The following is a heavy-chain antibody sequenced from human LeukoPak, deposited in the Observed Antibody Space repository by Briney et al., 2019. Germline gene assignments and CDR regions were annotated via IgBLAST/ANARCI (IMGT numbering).Heavy chain of an antibody. CDR2: ISSSGSTI. CDR3: ARDMSWFDP. D-gene: IGHD3-16*01. Sequence: GGSLRLSCSASGFPFSSYEMNWVRQAPGKGLEWVSYISSSGSTIYYADSVKGRFTISRDNAKNSLYLQMNSLRAEDTAVYYCARDMSWFDPWGQGTLVTVSS. CDR1: GFPFSSYE. V-gene: IGHV3-48*03. J-gene: IGHJ5*02.